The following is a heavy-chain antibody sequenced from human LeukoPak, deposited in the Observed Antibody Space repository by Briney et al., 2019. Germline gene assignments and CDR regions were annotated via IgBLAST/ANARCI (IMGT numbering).Heavy chain of an antibody. CDR3: AKHQSTRRDYYGMDV. D-gene: IGHD2-2*01. J-gene: IGHJ6*02. Sequence: GGSLRLSCAASGFTFSSYAMSWVRQAPGKGLEWVSAISGSGGSTYYADSVKGRFTISRDNSKNTLYLQMNSLRAEDTAIYYCAKHQSTRRDYYGMDVWGQGTTVTVSS. CDR2: ISGSGGST. V-gene: IGHV3-23*01. CDR1: GFTFSSYA.